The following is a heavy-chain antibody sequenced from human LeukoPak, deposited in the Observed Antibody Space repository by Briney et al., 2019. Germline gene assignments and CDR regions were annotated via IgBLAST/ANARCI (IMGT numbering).Heavy chain of an antibody. J-gene: IGHJ6*03. Sequence: GASVKVSCKAFGGTFSSYAISWVRQAPGQGLEWMGGIIPIFGTANYAQKFQGRVTITADESTSTAYMELSSLRSEDTAVYYCARAPLFGSYYNSGFSYYYMDVRGKGTTVTISS. CDR3: ARAPLFGSYYNSGFSYYYMDV. CDR2: IIPIFGTA. D-gene: IGHD3-10*01. V-gene: IGHV1-69*13. CDR1: GGTFSSYA.